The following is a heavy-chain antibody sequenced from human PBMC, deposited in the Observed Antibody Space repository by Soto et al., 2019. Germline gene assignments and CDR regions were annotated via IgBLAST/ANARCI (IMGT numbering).Heavy chain of an antibody. CDR3: VRDGTKTLRDWFDP. D-gene: IGHD1-1*01. V-gene: IGHV4-4*07. J-gene: IGHJ5*02. CDR1: GASISGFY. Sequence: SETLSLACTVSGASISGFYWSWIRKSAGKGLEWIGRIYATGTTDYNPSLKSRVMMSVDTSKKQFSLKLRSVTAADTAVYYCVRDGTKTLRDWFDPWGQGISVTVSS. CDR2: IYATGTT.